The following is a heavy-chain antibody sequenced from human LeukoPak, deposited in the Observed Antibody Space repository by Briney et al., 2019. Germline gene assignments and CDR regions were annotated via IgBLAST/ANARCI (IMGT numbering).Heavy chain of an antibody. V-gene: IGHV4-59*01. D-gene: IGHD6-13*01. CDR3: ARGPGYSSSWYLSHYFDY. CDR1: GGSISSYY. CDR2: IYYSGST. Sequence: PSETLSLTCTVSGGSISSYYWSWIRQPPGKGLEWIAYIYYSGSTNYNPSLKSRVTISVDTSKNQFSLKLSSVTAADTAVYYCARGPGYSSSWYLSHYFDYWGQGTLVTVSS. J-gene: IGHJ4*02.